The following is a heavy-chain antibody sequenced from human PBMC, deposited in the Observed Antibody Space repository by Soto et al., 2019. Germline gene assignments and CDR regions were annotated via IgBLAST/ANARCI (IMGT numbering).Heavy chain of an antibody. D-gene: IGHD1-1*01. CDR2: INYDGSDK. V-gene: IGHV3-7*01. Sequence: GGSLRLSCAASGFTFSNWWMTWVRQAPGKGLEWLADINYDGSDKHYVDSVRGRFTLSRDNAEKSLFLQMNSLRAEDTAVYYCVTTSRAVSHDYWGQGTLVTVSS. J-gene: IGHJ4*02. CDR1: GFTFSNWW. CDR3: VTTSRAVSHDY.